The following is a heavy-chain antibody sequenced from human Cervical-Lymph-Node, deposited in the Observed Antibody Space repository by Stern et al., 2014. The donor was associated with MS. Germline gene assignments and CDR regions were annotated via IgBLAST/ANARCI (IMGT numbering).Heavy chain of an antibody. CDR2: ISYDRNHK. D-gene: IGHD2-8*01. CDR3: ARDYEDTSMLFDH. V-gene: IGHV3-30*03. CDR1: GFTFSSYG. Sequence: VQLVESGAAVVQPGRSLRLSCAASGFTFSSYGMHWVRQAPGKGLEWVTVISYDRNHKYYAASVKGRFTISRDNSTNTLHLQMNSVTPDDTAIYYCARDYEDTSMLFDHWGQGTLVTVSS. J-gene: IGHJ4*02.